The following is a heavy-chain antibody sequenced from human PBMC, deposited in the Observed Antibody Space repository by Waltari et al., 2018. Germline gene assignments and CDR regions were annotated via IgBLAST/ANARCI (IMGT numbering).Heavy chain of an antibody. Sequence: EVQLVESGGGLVKPGGSLRLSCAASGFTFSSYSMNWVRQAPGKGLEWVSSISSSSSYIYYADSVKGRFTISRDNAKNSLYLQMNSLRAEDTAVYYCARDQGAGTSAFDYWGQGTLVTVSS. V-gene: IGHV3-21*01. CDR1: GFTFSSYS. CDR2: ISSSSSYI. D-gene: IGHD6-19*01. CDR3: ARDQGAGTSAFDY. J-gene: IGHJ4*02.